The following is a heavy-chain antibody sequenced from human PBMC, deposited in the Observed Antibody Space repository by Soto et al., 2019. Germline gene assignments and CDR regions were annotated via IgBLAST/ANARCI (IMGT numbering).Heavy chain of an antibody. D-gene: IGHD3-3*01. V-gene: IGHV4-4*02. J-gene: IGHJ5*02. CDR2: IYHSGST. CDR1: SGSISSSNW. Sequence: SETLSLTCAVSSGSISSSNWWSWVRQPPGKGLEWIGEIYHSGSTNYNPSLKSRVTISVDKSKNQFSLKLSSVTAADTAVYYCARGVAADFWSGYRKLNWFDPWGQGTLVTVSS. CDR3: ARGVAADFWSGYRKLNWFDP.